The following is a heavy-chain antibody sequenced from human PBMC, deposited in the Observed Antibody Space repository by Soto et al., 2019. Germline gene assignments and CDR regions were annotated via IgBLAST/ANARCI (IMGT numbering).Heavy chain of an antibody. Sequence: QVQLVQSGAEVTKPGASVKVSCKASGYTFTGYDMHWVRQAPGQGLEWMGWINPNRGGTNSAQKFQGWVTMTRETSISTAYMELRRLRSYDTAVYYCARASELGYCTNCVCSSDALNIWCQGTMVTVSS. J-gene: IGHJ3*02. CDR3: ARASELGYCTNCVCSSDALNI. D-gene: IGHD2-8*01. CDR2: INPNRGGT. V-gene: IGHV1-2*04. CDR1: GYTFTGYD.